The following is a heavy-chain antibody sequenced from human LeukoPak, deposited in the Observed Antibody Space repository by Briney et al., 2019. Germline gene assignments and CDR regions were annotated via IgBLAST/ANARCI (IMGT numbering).Heavy chain of an antibody. Sequence: GGSLRLSCAVSGLTFSSYAMSWVRQAPGKGLEWVSLISGSGGSTYHADSVKGRSTISRDNSKNTLYLQMNSLRAEDTAVYYCARGLRGLAAADYWGQGTLVTVSS. V-gene: IGHV3-23*01. CDR2: ISGSGGST. D-gene: IGHD6-13*01. CDR1: GLTFSSYA. J-gene: IGHJ4*02. CDR3: ARGLRGLAAADY.